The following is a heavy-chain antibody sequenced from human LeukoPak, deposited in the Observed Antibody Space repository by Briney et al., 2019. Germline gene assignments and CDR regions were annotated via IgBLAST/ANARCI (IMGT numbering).Heavy chain of an antibody. D-gene: IGHD2-15*01. V-gene: IGHV3-23*01. J-gene: IGHJ1*01. CDR3: AKAFSGTCYSNFHH. CDR1: GFTFSYAW. CDR2: ISGGGDST. Sequence: KPGGSLRLSCAASGFTFSYAWMNWVRQAPGKGLEWVSAISGGGDSTYYVDSVKGRFTISRDNSKNTLYLQMSSLRAEDTALYYCAKAFSGTCYSNFHHWGQGTLVTVSS.